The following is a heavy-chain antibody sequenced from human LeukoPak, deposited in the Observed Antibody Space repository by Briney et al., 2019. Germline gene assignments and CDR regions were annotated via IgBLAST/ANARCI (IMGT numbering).Heavy chain of an antibody. V-gene: IGHV4-31*03. CDR3: ARERSSGYYFDY. J-gene: IGHJ4*02. Sequence: PSQTLSLTCTVSGGSISSGGYYWSWIRQHPGKGLEWIGYIYYSGSTYYNPSLKSRVTISVDTSKNQFSLKLSSVTAADTAVYYCARERSSGYYFDYWGQGTLVTVSS. CDR1: GGSISSGGYY. D-gene: IGHD3-22*01. CDR2: IYYSGST.